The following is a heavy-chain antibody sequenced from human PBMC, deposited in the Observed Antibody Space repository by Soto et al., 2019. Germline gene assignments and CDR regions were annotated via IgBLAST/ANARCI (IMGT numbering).Heavy chain of an antibody. V-gene: IGHV3-23*01. CDR2: ISGSGGST. CDR3: AKECGYCSSTRCYWRVYY. Sequence: EVQLLESGGGLVQPGGYLRLSCAASGFTFSSYAMTWVRQAPGKGLEWVSAISGSGGSTYYADSVKGRFTISRDDSKNPLYLQMNSLMSEDTAVYYCAKECGYCSSTRCYWRVYYWGQGTLVTVSS. D-gene: IGHD2-2*03. J-gene: IGHJ4*02. CDR1: GFTFSSYA.